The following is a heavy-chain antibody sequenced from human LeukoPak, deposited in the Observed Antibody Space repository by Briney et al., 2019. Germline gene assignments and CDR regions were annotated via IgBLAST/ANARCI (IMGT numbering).Heavy chain of an antibody. Sequence: GGSLRLSCAASGFTFSSYDMHWVRQAPGKGLEWVTFIRSDGGNKNYADSVKGRFTISRDNSKNTLYLQMNSLRPEDTAVYYCAKGPYSNSPDYFDCWGQGTLITVSS. CDR3: AKGPYSNSPDYFDC. CDR1: GFTFSSYD. J-gene: IGHJ4*02. V-gene: IGHV3-30*02. CDR2: IRSDGGNK. D-gene: IGHD6-6*01.